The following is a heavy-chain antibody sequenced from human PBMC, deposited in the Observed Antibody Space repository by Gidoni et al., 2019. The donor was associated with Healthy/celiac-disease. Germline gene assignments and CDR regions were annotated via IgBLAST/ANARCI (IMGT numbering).Heavy chain of an antibody. CDR1: GGSISSYY. V-gene: IGHV4-59*01. J-gene: IGHJ4*02. Sequence: QVQLQESGPGLVKPSETLSLTCTVLGGSISSYYWSWIRQPPGKGLAWIGYIEYSGSTNYNPSLKSRGTISVDTSKNQFSLKRSSVTAADTAVYYCARGSLGTISYWGQGTLVTVSS. D-gene: IGHD5-12*01. CDR2: IEYSGST. CDR3: ARGSLGTISY.